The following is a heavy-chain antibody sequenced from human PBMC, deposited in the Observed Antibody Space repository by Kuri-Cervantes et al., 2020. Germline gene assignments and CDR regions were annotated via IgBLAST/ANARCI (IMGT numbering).Heavy chain of an antibody. Sequence: SETLSLTCGVSGGSISSGGYSWNWSRQPPGKGLEWIGNIYHSGSTLYNPSLKSRVTISVDRSKNQFSLKLSSLAAADTAVYYCARGRYSYYDILTGGMDVWGQGTTVTVSS. CDR2: IYHSGST. J-gene: IGHJ6*02. CDR1: GGSISSGGYS. V-gene: IGHV4-30-2*01. CDR3: ARGRYSYYDILTGGMDV. D-gene: IGHD3-9*01.